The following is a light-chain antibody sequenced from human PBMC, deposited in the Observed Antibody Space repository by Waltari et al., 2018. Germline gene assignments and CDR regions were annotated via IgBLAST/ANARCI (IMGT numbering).Light chain of an antibody. CDR1: QSVSSSY. Sequence: EIVLTQSPGTLSLSPGERATLSCRASQSVSSSYLAWYQQKPGQAPRLLIYGASSRATGIPDRFSVSVSVTDFTLAISRLEPEDFAVYYCQQYGSSPQTFGQGTKLEIK. J-gene: IGKJ2*01. CDR2: GAS. V-gene: IGKV3-20*01. CDR3: QQYGSSPQT.